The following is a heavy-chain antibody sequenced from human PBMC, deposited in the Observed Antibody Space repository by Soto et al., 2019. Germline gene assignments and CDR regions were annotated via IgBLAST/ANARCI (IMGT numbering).Heavy chain of an antibody. CDR1: GFTFSNYG. CDR2: ILYDGSNK. J-gene: IGHJ6*02. D-gene: IGHD1-1*01. Sequence: GGSLRLSCAASGFTFSNYGMRWVRQTPGEGLEWVALILYDGSNKYYADSVKGRFTISRDNSKNTLYLQVSSLRAEDTAVYYCAKSRDAYNFYFYYGMDVWGQGTSVTVSS. V-gene: IGHV3-30*18. CDR3: AKSRDAYNFYFYYGMDV.